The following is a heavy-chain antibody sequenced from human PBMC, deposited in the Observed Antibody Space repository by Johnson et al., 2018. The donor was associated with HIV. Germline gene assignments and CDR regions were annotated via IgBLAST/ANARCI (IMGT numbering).Heavy chain of an antibody. D-gene: IGHD1-26*01. V-gene: IGHV3-30-3*01. CDR2: ISYDGSNK. J-gene: IGHJ3*02. CDR1: GFTFSSYA. CDR3: AREWELRGSAFDI. Sequence: QVQLVESGGGVVQPGRSLRLSCAASGFTFSSYAMHWVRQAPGKGLEWVAVISYDGSNKYYADSVKGRFTISRDNSKNTLYLQMNSLGAEDTAVYYCAREWELRGSAFDIWGQWTMVTVAS.